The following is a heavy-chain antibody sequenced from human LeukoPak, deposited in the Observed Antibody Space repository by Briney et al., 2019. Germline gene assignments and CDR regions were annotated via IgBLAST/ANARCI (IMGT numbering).Heavy chain of an antibody. V-gene: IGHV1-58*02. D-gene: IGHD5-18*01. CDR1: GFTFSNSA. CDR3: TAAGYSYGYGY. J-gene: IGHJ4*02. CDR2: IVVGSGNT. Sequence: SVKVSCKASGFTFSNSAMQWVRQARGQRLEWIGWIVVGSGNTNYAQKFQERVTITRDMPTSTAYMELSSLRSEDTAVYYCTAAGYSYGYGYWGQGTLVTVSS.